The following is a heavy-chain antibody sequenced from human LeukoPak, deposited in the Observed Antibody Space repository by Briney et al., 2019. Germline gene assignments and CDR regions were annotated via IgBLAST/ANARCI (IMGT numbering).Heavy chain of an antibody. Sequence: SETLSLTCTVSGGSVSNTDFYWGWIRQPPGKGLQWIGNIYYSGSTYYNPSLNSRVTMSVDTSKNQFSLKMTLVTAADTAVYYCARLTKGRYFDYIFDYWGQGTLFTVSS. D-gene: IGHD3-9*01. V-gene: IGHV4-39*01. CDR3: ARLTKGRYFDYIFDY. J-gene: IGHJ4*02. CDR2: IYYSGST. CDR1: GGSVSNTDFY.